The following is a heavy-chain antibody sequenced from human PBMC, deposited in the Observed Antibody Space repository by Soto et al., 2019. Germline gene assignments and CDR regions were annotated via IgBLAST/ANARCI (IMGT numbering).Heavy chain of an antibody. D-gene: IGHD2-2*01. CDR2: VNNSETT. CDR3: ARGIGYCSSINCYSSRRLRFDS. J-gene: IGHJ4*02. Sequence: QVQLQQWGAGLLKPSETLSLTCAVYGGSFSGYYWTWIRQSPEKGLEWIGEVNNSETTYYNPYLKTRVTIPVHTPKNQFSLKMSSVTAADSAVYYCARGIGYCSSINCYSSRRLRFDSWGQGTLVTVSS. CDR1: GGSFSGYY. V-gene: IGHV4-34*01.